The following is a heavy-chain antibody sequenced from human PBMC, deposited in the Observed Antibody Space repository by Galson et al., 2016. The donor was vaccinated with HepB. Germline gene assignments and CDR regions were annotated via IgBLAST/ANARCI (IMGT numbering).Heavy chain of an antibody. CDR2: IDPNDDYT. CDR3: AGAGLLVVPGSMAAYVMDV. CDR1: GYGFTNYW. J-gene: IGHJ6*02. D-gene: IGHD2-2*01. V-gene: IGHV5-10-1*01. Sequence: QSGAEVKKPGESLRISCEVSGYGFTNYWISWVRQMPGKGLEWMGRIDPNDDYTDYSPSFQGPVTISTDQSISTAYLQWSGLQASDTARYYCAGAGLLVVPGSMAAYVMDVWGQGTTVTVSS.